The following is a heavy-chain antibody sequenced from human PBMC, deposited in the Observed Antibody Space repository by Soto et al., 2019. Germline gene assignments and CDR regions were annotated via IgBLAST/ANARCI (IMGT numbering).Heavy chain of an antibody. V-gene: IGHV3-30*18. CDR2: ISYDESTT. CDR3: SKAMIGSYDSDAFDV. J-gene: IGHJ3*01. Sequence: GGSLRLSCAASGFSFSRYGIHWVRQAPGKGMEWVAVISYDESTTFYADSVKGRFTISRDNSKNTLFLQMNSLRPEDTAVYYCSKAMIGSYDSDAFDVWGQGTMVTVSS. CDR1: GFSFSRYG. D-gene: IGHD3-22*01.